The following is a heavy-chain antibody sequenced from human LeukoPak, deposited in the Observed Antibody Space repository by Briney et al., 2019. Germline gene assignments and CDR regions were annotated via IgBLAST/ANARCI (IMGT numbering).Heavy chain of an antibody. CDR3: ARDHGSGSYYNSGWFDP. CDR1: GFTFSSYA. V-gene: IGHV3-30*04. J-gene: IGHJ5*02. CDR2: ISYDGSNK. D-gene: IGHD3-10*01. Sequence: GRSLRLSCAASGFTFSSYAMHWVRQAPGKGLEWVAVISYDGSNKYYADSVKGRFTISRDNSKNTLYLQMNSLRAEDTAVYYCARDHGSGSYYNSGWFDPWGQGTLVTVSS.